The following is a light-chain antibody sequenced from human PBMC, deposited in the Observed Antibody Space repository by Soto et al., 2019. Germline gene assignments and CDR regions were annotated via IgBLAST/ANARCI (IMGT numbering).Light chain of an antibody. CDR1: QSINIY. CDR3: QQSYRTPHT. V-gene: IGKV1-39*01. Sequence: DIQMTQSPSSLSASVGDSVTITCRASQSINIYLSWYQQKPGKAPKLLINVASTLQGGVPSRFSGSGSGTDFTLAISSLQPEDFGTYYCQQSYRTPHTFGQGTKLETK. J-gene: IGKJ2*01. CDR2: VAS.